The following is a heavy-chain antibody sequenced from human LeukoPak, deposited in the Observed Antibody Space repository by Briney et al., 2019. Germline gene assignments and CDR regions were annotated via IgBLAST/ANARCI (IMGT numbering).Heavy chain of an antibody. CDR1: GGSISSSSYY. CDR2: IYYSGST. Sequence: SETLSLTCTVSGGSISSSSYYWGWIRQPPGKGLEWIGSIYYSGSTYYNPSLKSRVTISVDTSKNQFSLELSSVTAADTAVYYCAIAAGWYFDYWGQGTLVTVSS. CDR3: AIAAGWYFDY. J-gene: IGHJ4*02. V-gene: IGHV4-39*01. D-gene: IGHD6-25*01.